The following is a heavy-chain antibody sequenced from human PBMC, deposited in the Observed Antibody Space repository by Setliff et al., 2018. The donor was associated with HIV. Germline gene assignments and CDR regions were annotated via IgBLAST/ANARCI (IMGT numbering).Heavy chain of an antibody. Sequence: ASVKVSCKASGGIFSRFAFSWVRQAPGQGLEWMGGIIPIFGTPNYAQKFQGRVTITTDESTNTVYMELYSLTSKDTAIYYCASSAGAVPTTAPYGDYYYYFYMDVWGKGTTVTVSS. J-gene: IGHJ6*03. CDR3: ASSAGAVPTTAPYGDYYYYFYMDV. CDR1: GGIFSRFA. V-gene: IGHV1-69*05. D-gene: IGHD1-1*01. CDR2: IIPIFGTP.